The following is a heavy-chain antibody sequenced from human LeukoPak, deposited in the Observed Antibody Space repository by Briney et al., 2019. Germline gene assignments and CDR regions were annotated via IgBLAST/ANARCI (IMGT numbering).Heavy chain of an antibody. CDR1: GGSVSSGSYY. V-gene: IGHV4-61*01. CDR2: IYYSGST. J-gene: IGHJ4*02. CDR3: ARGDRGDYYGSGSYSFDY. D-gene: IGHD3-10*01. Sequence: PSETLSLTCTVSGGSVSSGSYYWSWIRQPPGKGLEWIGYIYYSGSTNYNPSLKSRVTISVDTSTNQFSLKLNSVTAADTAVFYCARGDRGDYYGSGSYSFDYWGQGTLVTVSS.